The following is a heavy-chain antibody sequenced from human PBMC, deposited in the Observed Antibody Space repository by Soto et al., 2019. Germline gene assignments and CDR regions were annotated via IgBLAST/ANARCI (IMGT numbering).Heavy chain of an antibody. CDR3: AKEGGMGKTTWFAP. D-gene: IGHD1-1*01. CDR2: ISGRGDSA. CDR1: GFPFNSYA. J-gene: IGHJ5*02. Sequence: QPGGSLRLSCVTSGFPFNSYALTWVRQAPGKGLEWVSTISGRGDSAYYADSVKGRFTISRDKSKNTLYLQMDSLRVGDTAVYYCAKEGGMGKTTWFAPWGQGA. V-gene: IGHV3-23*01.